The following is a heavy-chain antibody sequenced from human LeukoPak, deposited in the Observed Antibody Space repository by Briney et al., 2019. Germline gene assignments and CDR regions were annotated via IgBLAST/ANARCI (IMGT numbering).Heavy chain of an antibody. CDR3: AIMHGYYDGSGFWVQ. Sequence: GGSLRLFCAASGFTFSSYAMSWVRQAPGKGLEWVSFISPSGYRTSNADSVEGRFTISRDNTRNTLYLQMNSLRDEGTGVYYCAIMHGYYDGSGFWVQWGQGTLVTVSS. V-gene: IGHV3-23*01. J-gene: IGHJ4*02. D-gene: IGHD3-22*01. CDR1: GFTFSSYA. CDR2: ISPSGYRT.